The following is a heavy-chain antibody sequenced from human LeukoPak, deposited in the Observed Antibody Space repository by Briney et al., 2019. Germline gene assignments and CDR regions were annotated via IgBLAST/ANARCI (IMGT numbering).Heavy chain of an antibody. J-gene: IGHJ5*02. CDR3: ARRLYYSGWYWFDP. V-gene: IGHV5-51*01. Sequence: GESLKISCKGSGYNSSNNWIGWVRQMPGKGLEWMGIIYPGDSDTRYSPSFQGQVTISADKSINTAYLQWNSLKASDTVMYYCARRLYYSGWYWFDPWGQGTQVTVSS. CDR1: GYNSSNNW. D-gene: IGHD6-19*01. CDR2: IYPGDSDT.